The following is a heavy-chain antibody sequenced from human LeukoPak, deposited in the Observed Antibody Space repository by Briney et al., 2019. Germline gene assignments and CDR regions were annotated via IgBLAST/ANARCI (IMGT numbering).Heavy chain of an antibody. CDR1: GFTFSDYG. CDR2: IANDGRDK. Sequence: QAGGSLRLSCAASGFTFSDYGMPWVRQAPGKGLEWVAVIANDGRDKKYADSVRGRFTISRDNSKNTVYLQMNSLRAEDTAVFYCAKDMKIKAAGYYFDYWGQGTLVTVSS. CDR3: AKDMKIKAAGYYFDY. D-gene: IGHD6-13*01. V-gene: IGHV3-30*18. J-gene: IGHJ4*02.